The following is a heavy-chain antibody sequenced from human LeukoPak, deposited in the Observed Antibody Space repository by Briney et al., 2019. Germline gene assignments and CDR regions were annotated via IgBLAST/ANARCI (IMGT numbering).Heavy chain of an antibody. CDR1: GYTFTSYY. V-gene: IGHV1-46*01. Sequence: ASVKVSCKASGYTFTSYYMHWVRQAPGQGLEWMGISNPSGGSTSYAQKFQGRVTMTRDTSTSTVYMELSSLRSEDTAVYYCARENYYDSSGYYNDAFDIWGQGTMVTLSS. CDR3: ARENYYDSSGYYNDAFDI. D-gene: IGHD3-22*01. CDR2: SNPSGGST. J-gene: IGHJ3*02.